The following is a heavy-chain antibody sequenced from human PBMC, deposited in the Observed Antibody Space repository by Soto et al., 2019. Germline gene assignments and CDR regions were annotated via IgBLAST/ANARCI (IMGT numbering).Heavy chain of an antibody. J-gene: IGHJ4*02. D-gene: IGHD3-9*01. Sequence: PSETLSLTCAVSGGSISSSNWWSWVRQPPGKGLEWIGEIYHSGSTNYNPSLKSRVTISVDTSKNQFSLKLSSVTAADTAVYYCARPYSYYDILTGYYTHYLDYWGQGTLVTVSS. CDR3: ARPYSYYDILTGYYTHYLDY. CDR1: GGSISSSNW. V-gene: IGHV4-4*02. CDR2: IYHSGST.